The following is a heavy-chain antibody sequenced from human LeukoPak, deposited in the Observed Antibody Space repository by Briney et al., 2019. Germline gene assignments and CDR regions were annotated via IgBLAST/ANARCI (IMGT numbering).Heavy chain of an antibody. Sequence: GASVKVSCKASGYTFTSYYMHWVRQAPGQGLEWMGIINPSGGSTSCAQKFQGRVTMTRDTSTSTVYMGLSSLRSEDTAVYYCARAHCSGGSCYLLSLDVWGKGTTVTVSS. CDR2: INPSGGST. J-gene: IGHJ6*04. CDR1: GYTFTSYY. V-gene: IGHV1-46*01. D-gene: IGHD2-15*01. CDR3: ARAHCSGGSCYLLSLDV.